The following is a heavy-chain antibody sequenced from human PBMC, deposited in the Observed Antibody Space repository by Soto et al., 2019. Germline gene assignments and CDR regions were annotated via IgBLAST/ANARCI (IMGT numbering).Heavy chain of an antibody. CDR3: ARHPAATILDS. CDR2: IYYSGHT. Sequence: QLQLQESGPGLVKPSETLSLTCTVSGGSITSSSYYWGWIRQPPGKGLEWIGTIYYSGHTYHNPSLKSRVTISVDTSNNQFSLELSSVTAADTAVYYCARHPAATILDSWGQGTLVTVSS. J-gene: IGHJ4*02. D-gene: IGHD5-12*01. CDR1: GGSITSSSYY. V-gene: IGHV4-39*01.